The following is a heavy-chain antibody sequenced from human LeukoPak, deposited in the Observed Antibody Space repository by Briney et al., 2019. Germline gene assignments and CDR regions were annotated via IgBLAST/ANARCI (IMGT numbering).Heavy chain of an antibody. CDR1: GFTFSNSG. D-gene: IGHD3-10*01. CDR3: AKGRDYGSGSYDY. J-gene: IGHJ4*02. CDR2: IRFVENDK. Sequence: GGSLRLSCVASGFTFSNSGMHWVRQAPGKGLEWVAFIRFVENDKYYADSVKGRFTISRDNSKNTLYLQMNSLRAEDTAVYYCAKGRDYGSGSYDYWGQGTLVTVSS. V-gene: IGHV3-30*02.